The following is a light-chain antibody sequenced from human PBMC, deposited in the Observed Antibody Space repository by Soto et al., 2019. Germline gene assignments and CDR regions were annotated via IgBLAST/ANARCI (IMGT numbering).Light chain of an antibody. V-gene: IGKV3D-15*01. CDR1: QSLTST. Sequence: EIVMTQSPATLSVSPGERATLXXRASQSLTSTVAWYQQKPGQAPRXVIYGASNRATGVPARFSGSGSGTEFTLTISSLQSEDFAVYYCQQHNVWPATFGQGTKVDIK. J-gene: IGKJ1*01. CDR3: QQHNVWPAT. CDR2: GAS.